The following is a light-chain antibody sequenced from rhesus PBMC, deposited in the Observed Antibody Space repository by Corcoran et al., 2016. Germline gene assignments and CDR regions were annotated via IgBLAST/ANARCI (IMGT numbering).Light chain of an antibody. CDR2: GAA. CDR3: LQSSNWPWT. Sequence: EIVMTQSPATLALSPGERATLSCRASQSVSSYLAWYQQKPGQAPRLLIYGAASRATGIPDRLSGSGSGTEFTLTISSLEPEDVGVYFCLQSSNWPWTFGQGTKVEIK. CDR1: QSVSSY. J-gene: IGKJ1*01. V-gene: IGKV3-24*04.